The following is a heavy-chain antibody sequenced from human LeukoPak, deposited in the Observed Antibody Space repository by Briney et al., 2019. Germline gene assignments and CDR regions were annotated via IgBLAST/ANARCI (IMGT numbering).Heavy chain of an antibody. CDR3: ALYYGDYWFDP. D-gene: IGHD4-17*01. CDR2: ISAYNGNT. V-gene: IGHV1-18*01. Sequence: ASVKVSCKASGYTFTSYDISWVRQAPGQGLEWMGWISAYNGNTNYAQKLQGKVTMTTDTSTSTAYMELRSLRSDDTAVYYCALYYGDYWFDPWGQGTLVTVSS. CDR1: GYTFTSYD. J-gene: IGHJ5*02.